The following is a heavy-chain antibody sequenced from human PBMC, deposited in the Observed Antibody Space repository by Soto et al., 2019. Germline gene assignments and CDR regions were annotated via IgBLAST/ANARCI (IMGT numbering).Heavy chain of an antibody. Sequence: PGESLKISCKGSGYTFGSFWIGWVRQMPGKGLEWMGIIYPGDSDTRYSPSFQGHVSISADKSTTTAYLQWSSLKASDTAMYYCEGRGSGYAFDIWGQGTTVTLSS. V-gene: IGHV5-51*01. CDR1: GYTFGSFW. D-gene: IGHD1-26*01. J-gene: IGHJ3*02. CDR2: IYPGDSDT. CDR3: EGRGSGYAFDI.